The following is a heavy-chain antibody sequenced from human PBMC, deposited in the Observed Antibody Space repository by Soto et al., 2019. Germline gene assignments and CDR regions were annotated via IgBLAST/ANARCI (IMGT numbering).Heavy chain of an antibody. CDR1: GFTFSSYW. D-gene: IGHD4-17*01. CDR2: INSDGSST. CDR3: ARDKNRDYVGWFDP. V-gene: IGHV3-74*01. J-gene: IGHJ5*02. Sequence: GGSLRLSCAASGFTFSSYWMHWVRQAPGKGLVWVSRINSDGSSTSYADSVKGRFTISRDNAKNTLYLQMNSLRAEDTAVYYCARDKNRDYVGWFDPWGQGTLVTVYS.